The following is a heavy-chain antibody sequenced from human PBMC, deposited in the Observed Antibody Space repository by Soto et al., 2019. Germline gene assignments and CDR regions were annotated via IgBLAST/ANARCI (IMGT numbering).Heavy chain of an antibody. Sequence: ALVKVSCKASGYTFTSYAMHWVRQAPGQRLEWMGWINAGNGNTKYSQKFQGRVTITRDTSASTAYMELSSLRSEDTAVYYCAREESSWAQFDYWGQGTLVTVSS. CDR3: AREESSWAQFDY. J-gene: IGHJ4*02. D-gene: IGHD2-2*01. CDR1: GYTFTSYA. CDR2: INAGNGNT. V-gene: IGHV1-3*01.